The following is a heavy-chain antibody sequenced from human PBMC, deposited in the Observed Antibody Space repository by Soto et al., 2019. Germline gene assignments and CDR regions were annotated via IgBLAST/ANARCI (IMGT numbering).Heavy chain of an antibody. Sequence: QVQLQESGPGLVKPSETLSLTCTVSGGSISSYYWSWIRQPPGKGLEWIGYIYYSGSTNYNPPVRGRVTVSVDTSKNQFTLKLCSVPAADTAGYNCARGIPKMVKRFYTVLDYWGQCTLFTVCS. J-gene: IGHJ4*02. CDR1: GGSISSYY. V-gene: IGHV4-59*01. CDR2: IYYSGST. CDR3: ARGIPKMVKRFYTVLDY. D-gene: IGHD3-16*01.